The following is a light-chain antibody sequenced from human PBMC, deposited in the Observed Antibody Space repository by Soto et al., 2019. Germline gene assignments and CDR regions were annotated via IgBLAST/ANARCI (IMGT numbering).Light chain of an antibody. Sequence: EIVMTQSQSTLSVSPVERATLSFRASQSVSSNLAWYQQKPGQAPRLLIYDASNRATGTPHRFSGSGSGTDFTLTISALESEDVGMYYCQHYGRSPSFGRGSKVDVK. CDR1: QSVSSN. V-gene: IGKV3-20*01. CDR2: DAS. J-gene: IGKJ1*01. CDR3: QHYGRSPS.